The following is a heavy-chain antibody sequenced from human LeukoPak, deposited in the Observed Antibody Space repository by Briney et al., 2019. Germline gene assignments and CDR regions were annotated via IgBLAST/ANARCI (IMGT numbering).Heavy chain of an antibody. V-gene: IGHV6-1*01. D-gene: IGHD6-19*01. Sequence: SQTLSLTCVVSGDSVSSKNGAWNWIRQSPSRGLEWLGRTYYRSKWYNDYAESMEGRMTISQDTSKSQYSLHLNSVTPDDTAVYYCARDFGTTGWHTFDYWGQGTLVTVSS. CDR3: ARDFGTTGWHTFDY. CDR2: TYYRSKWYN. J-gene: IGHJ4*02. CDR1: GDSVSSKNGA.